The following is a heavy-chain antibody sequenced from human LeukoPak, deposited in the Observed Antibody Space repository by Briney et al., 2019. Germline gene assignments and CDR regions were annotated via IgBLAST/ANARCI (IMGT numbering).Heavy chain of an antibody. CDR2: ISYDGSNK. V-gene: IGHV3-30-3*01. CDR1: GFTFSSYA. CDR3: ARGSYLDY. J-gene: IGHJ4*02. Sequence: PGRSLRLSCAASGFTFSSYAMHWVHQAPGKGLEWVAVISYDGSNKYYADSVKGRFTISRDNSKNTLYLQMNSLRAEDTAVYYCARGSYLDYWGQGTLVTVPS.